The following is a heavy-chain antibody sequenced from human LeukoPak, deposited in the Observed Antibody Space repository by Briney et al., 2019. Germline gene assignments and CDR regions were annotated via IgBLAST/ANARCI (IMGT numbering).Heavy chain of an antibody. D-gene: IGHD2/OR15-2a*01. J-gene: IGHJ5*02. Sequence: PGGSLRLSCAASGFTFSNYATNWVRQAPGKGLEWVSFISGSGTTTQYADSVKGRFTISSDNSKNTLYLQMNSLRAEDTAVYYCAKAQAIFGHNWFDPWGQGTLVTVSS. V-gene: IGHV3-23*01. CDR2: ISGSGTTT. CDR1: GFTFSNYA. CDR3: AKAQAIFGHNWFDP.